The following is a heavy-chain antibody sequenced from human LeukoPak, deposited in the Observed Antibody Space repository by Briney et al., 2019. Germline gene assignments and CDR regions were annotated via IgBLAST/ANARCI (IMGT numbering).Heavy chain of an antibody. J-gene: IGHJ4*02. Sequence: ASVKVSCKASGYIFTGYYMHWVRQAPGQGLEWMGWINPNSGDTNYAQKFQGRVTMTRDTSISTAYMELSRLRSDDTAVYYCARDTRSSYLQYYFDYWGQGTLVTVSS. CDR2: INPNSGDT. V-gene: IGHV1-2*02. CDR3: ARDTRSSYLQYYFDY. CDR1: GYIFTGYY. D-gene: IGHD5-24*01.